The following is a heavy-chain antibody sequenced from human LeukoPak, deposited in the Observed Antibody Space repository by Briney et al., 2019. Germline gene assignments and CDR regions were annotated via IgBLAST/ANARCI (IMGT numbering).Heavy chain of an antibody. CDR3: ATDQRYAFDY. CDR2: IRTTAEGAKYA. D-gene: IGHD3-9*01. V-gene: IGHV3-48*02. Sequence: GGSLRLSCATSGFSFTDYPMNWVRQAPGKGLEWISNIRTTAEGAKYAYYADSVKGRVTISRDDGKNTLYLHMNRLRDNDTAVYYCATDQRYAFDYWGQGILVTVSS. J-gene: IGHJ4*02. CDR1: GFSFTDYP.